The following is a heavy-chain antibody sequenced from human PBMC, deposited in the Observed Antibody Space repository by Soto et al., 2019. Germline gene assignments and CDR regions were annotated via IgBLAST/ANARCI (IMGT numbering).Heavy chain of an antibody. CDR3: AKDGSDYGDPMDV. Sequence: QVQLVESGGGVVQPGRSLRLSCAASGFTFSSYGMHWVRQAPGKGLEWVAVISYDGSNKYYADSVKGRFTISRDNSKNTLYLQMNSLRAEDTPVYYCAKDGSDYGDPMDVWGQGTTVTVSS. D-gene: IGHD4-17*01. CDR2: ISYDGSNK. V-gene: IGHV3-30*18. CDR1: GFTFSSYG. J-gene: IGHJ6*02.